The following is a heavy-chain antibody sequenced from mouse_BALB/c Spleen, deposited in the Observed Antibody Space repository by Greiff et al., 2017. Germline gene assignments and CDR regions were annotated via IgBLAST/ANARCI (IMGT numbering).Heavy chain of an antibody. D-gene: IGHD1-1*01. CDR3: AREDYGSYYFDY. Sequence: QVQLKQSGAELARPGASVKLSCKASGYTFTSYWMQWVKQRPGQGLEWIGAIYPGDGDTRYTQKFKGKATLTADKSSSTAYMQLSSLASEDSAVYYCAREDYGSYYFDYWGQGTTLTVSS. J-gene: IGHJ2*01. V-gene: IGHV1-87*01. CDR1: GYTFTSYW. CDR2: IYPGDGDT.